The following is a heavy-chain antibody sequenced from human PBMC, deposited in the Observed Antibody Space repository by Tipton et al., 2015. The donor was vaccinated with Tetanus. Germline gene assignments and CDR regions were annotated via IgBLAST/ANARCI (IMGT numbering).Heavy chain of an antibody. CDR3: ARRRTTTALSYYFDS. V-gene: IGHV5-51*01. J-gene: IGHJ4*02. D-gene: IGHD4-17*01. Sequence: QLVQSGAEVIEPGESLKISCKGFGYPFNNFWIGWVRQMPGRGLEWMGIIFPGDSDIRYSPSFQGRVTISADKYISTAYLQWSSLKASDTAMYYCARRRTTTALSYYFDSWGQGTLVTVSS. CDR2: IFPGDSDI. CDR1: GYPFNNFW.